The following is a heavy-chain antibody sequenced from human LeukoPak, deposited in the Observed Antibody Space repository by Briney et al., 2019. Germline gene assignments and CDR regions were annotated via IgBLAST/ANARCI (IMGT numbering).Heavy chain of an antibody. J-gene: IGHJ6*03. Sequence: PGGSLRLSCAASGLTFNYYAMQWVRQAPGKGLEWVAAISYDENNKYYGDSVKGRFTIFRDNSKNRLYLQMNSLRTEDTAVYFCARDQDCSGGNCHLGDMDVWGEGTAVTVSS. CDR2: ISYDENNK. CDR3: ARDQDCSGGNCHLGDMDV. V-gene: IGHV3-30*04. D-gene: IGHD2-15*01. CDR1: GLTFNYYA.